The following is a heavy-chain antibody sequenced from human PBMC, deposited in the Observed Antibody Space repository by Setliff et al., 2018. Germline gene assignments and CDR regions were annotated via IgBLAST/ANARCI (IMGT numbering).Heavy chain of an antibody. Sequence: ASVKVSCKASGYTFTNYGVTWVRQAPGQGLEWMGWIGAYNGNTYNAHKFQGRVTLTTETSANTAYMELRSLRSDDTAVYYCARGEAGYYEAFDIWGQGTMVTVS. CDR1: GYTFTNYG. CDR3: ARGEAGYYEAFDI. J-gene: IGHJ3*02. D-gene: IGHD3-9*01. V-gene: IGHV1-18*01. CDR2: IGAYNGNT.